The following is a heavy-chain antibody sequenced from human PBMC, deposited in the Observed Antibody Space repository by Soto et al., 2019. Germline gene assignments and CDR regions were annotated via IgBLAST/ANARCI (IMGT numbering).Heavy chain of an antibody. D-gene: IGHD6-19*01. Sequence: PGGSLRLSCAASGFTFSNYDMHWVRQAPGKGLEWVAVISYDGSNKYYADSVKGRFTISRDNSKNTLYLQMNSLRAEDTAVYYCARNPYSSGWSFDYWGQGTLVTVSS. CDR2: ISYDGSNK. CDR1: GFTFSNYD. V-gene: IGHV3-30-3*01. J-gene: IGHJ4*02. CDR3: ARNPYSSGWSFDY.